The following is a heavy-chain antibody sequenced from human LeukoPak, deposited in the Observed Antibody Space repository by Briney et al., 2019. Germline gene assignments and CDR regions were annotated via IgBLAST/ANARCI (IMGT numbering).Heavy chain of an antibody. J-gene: IGHJ3*01. CDR2: IRYDGSNK. CDR1: GFTFNSYG. CDR3: AKRIEMATKISGALDV. V-gene: IGHV3-30*02. Sequence: GGSLRLSCAASGFTFNSYGTNWVRQAPGKGLEWVAFIRYDGSNKYYADSVKGRFIISRDNSKNTLYLQMNSLRAEDTALYYCAKRIEMATKISGALDVWGQGTMVTVSS. D-gene: IGHD5-24*01.